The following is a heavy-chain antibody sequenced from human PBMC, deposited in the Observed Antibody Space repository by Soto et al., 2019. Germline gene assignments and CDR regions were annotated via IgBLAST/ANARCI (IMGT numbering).Heavy chain of an antibody. J-gene: IGHJ6*02. CDR2: INAGNGNT. Sequence: ASVKVSCKASGYTFTSYAMHWVRQAPGQRLEWMGWINAGNGNTKYAQKFQGRLTISADDSTSTAYMELTSLESDDTAVYYCARGPLSSFAMDVWGQGTTVTVSS. D-gene: IGHD3-10*02. CDR1: GYTFTSYA. CDR3: ARGPLSSFAMDV. V-gene: IGHV1-3*01.